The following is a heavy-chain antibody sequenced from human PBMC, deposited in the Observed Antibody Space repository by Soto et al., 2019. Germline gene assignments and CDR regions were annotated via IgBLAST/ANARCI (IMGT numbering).Heavy chain of an antibody. CDR3: AAGAYFYDSSGYYYYYYYGMDV. CDR1: GYTFTGYY. D-gene: IGHD3-22*01. CDR2: IVVGSGNT. Sequence: SVKVSCKASGYTFTGYYMHWVRQARGQRLEWIGWIVVGSGNTNYAQKFQERVTITRDMSTSTAYMELSSLRSEDTAVYYCAAGAYFYDSSGYYYYYYYGMDVWGQGTTVPVS. V-gene: IGHV1-58*02. J-gene: IGHJ6*02.